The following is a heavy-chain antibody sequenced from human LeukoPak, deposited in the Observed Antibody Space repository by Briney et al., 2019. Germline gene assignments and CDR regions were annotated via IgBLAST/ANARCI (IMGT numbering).Heavy chain of an antibody. CDR2: INTDGSST. D-gene: IGHD5-18*01. V-gene: IGHV3-74*01. Sequence: GGSLRLSCAASGFXFSRYWIHWVRQAPGKGLVWVSRINTDGSSTSYADSVKGRFTISRDNAKNTLSLQMNSLRAEDTAVYYCAREVDTAMVKDYWGQGTLVTISS. J-gene: IGHJ4*02. CDR1: GFXFSRYW. CDR3: AREVDTAMVKDY.